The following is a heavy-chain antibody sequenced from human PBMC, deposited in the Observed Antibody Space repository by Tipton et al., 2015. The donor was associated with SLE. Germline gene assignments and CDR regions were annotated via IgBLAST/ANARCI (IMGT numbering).Heavy chain of an antibody. D-gene: IGHD1-26*01. CDR2: IYYSGTT. Sequence: TLSLTCTVSGGSISNTRFYWGWIRQPPGKGLEWIGSIYYSGTTYYNPSLRGRVTLSADTSKNQFSLKLSSVTAADTAVYYCTGRVVGPTIGRTFDVWGQGTTVTVSS. CDR3: TGRVVGPTIGRTFDV. CDR1: GGSISNTRFY. J-gene: IGHJ3*01. V-gene: IGHV4-39*07.